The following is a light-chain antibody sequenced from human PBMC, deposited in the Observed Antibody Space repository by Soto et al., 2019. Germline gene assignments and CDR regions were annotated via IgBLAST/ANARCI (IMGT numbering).Light chain of an antibody. Sequence: QSVLTQPPSASGTPGQRVTISCSGSSSNIGSNTVNWYQQLPGTAPKLLIYSNNQRPSWVPDRFSGSKSGTSDSLAISGLQSEDEADYYCAAWDDSLTGYVFGTGPKVTVL. J-gene: IGLJ1*01. V-gene: IGLV1-44*01. CDR3: AAWDDSLTGYV. CDR1: SSNIGSNT. CDR2: SNN.